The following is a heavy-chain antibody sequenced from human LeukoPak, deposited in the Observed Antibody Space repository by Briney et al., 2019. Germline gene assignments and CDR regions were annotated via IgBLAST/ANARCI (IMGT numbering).Heavy chain of an antibody. D-gene: IGHD1-26*01. CDR1: GGSISGYY. V-gene: IGHV4-59*01. CDR2: IYHNGRT. J-gene: IGHJ6*03. Sequence: AETLSLTCSVAGGSISGYYWSWIRQLAGERLEWIGYIYHNGRTTYNPSLESRVTISVDTSKNQLSLNLRFVTAADTALYFCARRRAQSSGPSFYYFYMDVWGKGTTVTVSS. CDR3: ARRRAQSSGPSFYYFYMDV.